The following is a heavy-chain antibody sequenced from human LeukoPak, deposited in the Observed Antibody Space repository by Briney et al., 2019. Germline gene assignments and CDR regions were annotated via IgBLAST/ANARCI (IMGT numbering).Heavy chain of an antibody. V-gene: IGHV3-9*02. D-gene: IGHD6-19*01. CDR1: GFTSDDYA. CDR3: AKDHQGSGWENYYYYGMDV. CDR2: ISWNSSSI. Sequence: GGSLRLSCAASGFTSDDYAMHWVRQAPGKGLEWVSGISWNSSSIGYADSVKGRFTISRDNAKNSLYLQMNSLRAEDTALYYCAKDHQGSGWENYYYYGMDVWGQGTTVTVSS. J-gene: IGHJ6*02.